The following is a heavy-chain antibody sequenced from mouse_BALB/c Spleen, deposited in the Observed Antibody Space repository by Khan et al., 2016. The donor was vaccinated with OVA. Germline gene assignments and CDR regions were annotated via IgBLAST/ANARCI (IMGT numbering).Heavy chain of an antibody. CDR3: ARHLNGSFAY. CDR1: GFTFSNYG. Sequence: EVELVESGGDLVKPGGSLKLSCAASGFTFSNYGMSWVRQIPDKRLEWVATINSDGSYTYYPDSVKGRFTISRNNAKNTLYLEMSSLKSDDTAMHYCARHLNGSFAYWGQGTLVNV. V-gene: IGHV5-6*01. CDR2: INSDGSYT. J-gene: IGHJ3*01.